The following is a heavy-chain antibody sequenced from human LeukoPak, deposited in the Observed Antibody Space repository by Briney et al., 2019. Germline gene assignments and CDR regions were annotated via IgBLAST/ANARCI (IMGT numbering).Heavy chain of an antibody. D-gene: IGHD6-19*01. CDR2: ISGDGVST. CDR1: GFTFSSYA. J-gene: IGHJ4*02. V-gene: IGHV3-23*01. Sequence: GGSLRLSCAASGFTFSSYAMSWVRQAPGKGLEWVSGISGDGVSTYHAASVKGRFTISRDDSKNTLYLQMNSLRAEDTAVYFCARSTYSSGWRDYWGQGTLVTVSS. CDR3: ARSTYSSGWRDY.